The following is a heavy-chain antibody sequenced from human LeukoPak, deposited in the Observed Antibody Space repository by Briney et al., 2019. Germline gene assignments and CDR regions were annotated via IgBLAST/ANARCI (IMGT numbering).Heavy chain of an antibody. D-gene: IGHD4-11*01. Sequence: GCLRLSCAASGFKFNNYWMHWVRQAPGKGLVWVSHISTDVSSADYADSVMGRFTISRDTAKNTLYLQMNSVRVEDTAMYYCAREEYSVRRGARLDHWGQGTLVIVSS. CDR2: ISTDVSSA. V-gene: IGHV3-74*01. CDR1: GFKFNNYW. CDR3: AREEYSVRRGARLDH. J-gene: IGHJ4*02.